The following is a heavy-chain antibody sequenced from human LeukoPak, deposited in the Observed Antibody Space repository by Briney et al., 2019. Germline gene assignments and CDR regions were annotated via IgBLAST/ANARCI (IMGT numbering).Heavy chain of an antibody. CDR2: IYTSGST. V-gene: IGHV4-4*07. J-gene: IGHJ3*02. CDR1: GGSISSYY. Sequence: SETLSLTCTVSGGSISSYYWSWIRQPAGKGLEWIGRIYTSGSTNYNPSLKSRVTMSVDTSKNQFSLKLSSVTAADTAVYYCARHPQYYYDSSGYYVCAFDIWGQGTMVTVSS. D-gene: IGHD3-22*01. CDR3: ARHPQYYYDSSGYYVCAFDI.